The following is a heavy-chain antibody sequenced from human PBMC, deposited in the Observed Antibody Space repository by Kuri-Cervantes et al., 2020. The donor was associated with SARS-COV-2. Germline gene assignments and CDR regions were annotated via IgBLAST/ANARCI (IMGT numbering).Heavy chain of an antibody. D-gene: IGHD2-21*02. Sequence: SVKVSCKASGYTFSSYAISWVRQAPGQGLEWMGRIIPICGIANYAQKFQGRVTITADKSTSTAYMELSSLRSEDTAVYYCARRVVVTAILDDAFEIWGQGTMVTVSS. CDR3: ARRVVVTAILDDAFEI. J-gene: IGHJ3*02. CDR2: IIPICGIA. V-gene: IGHV1-69*04. CDR1: GYTFSSYA.